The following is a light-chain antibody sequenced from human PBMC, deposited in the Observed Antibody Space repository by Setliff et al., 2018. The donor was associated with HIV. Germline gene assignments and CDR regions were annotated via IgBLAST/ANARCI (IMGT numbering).Light chain of an antibody. CDR1: SSDVGAYNY. CDR2: DVS. Sequence: QSALTQPASVSGSPGQSITISCTGTSSDVGAYNYVSWYQQHPGKAPKLMIYDVSNRPSGVSNRFSGSKSGNTASLTISGLQAEDEADYYCSSYTSSSTLVVFGGGTQLT. V-gene: IGLV2-14*03. CDR3: SSYTSSSTLVV. J-gene: IGLJ2*01.